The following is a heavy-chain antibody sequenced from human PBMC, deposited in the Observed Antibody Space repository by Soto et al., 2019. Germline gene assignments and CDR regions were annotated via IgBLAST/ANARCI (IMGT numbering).Heavy chain of an antibody. CDR1: GFTFSSYS. V-gene: IGHV3-48*02. CDR2: IFTTGTTI. Sequence: EVQLVESGGGLVQPGGSLRLSCVASGFTFSSYSSVWVRQAPGKGLEWVSYIFTTGTTIYYADSVKGRFTVYRDNAKNSLFLLLTSLSDVETAVYYCAGDKDWPFEYWRQGPLVTVSS. CDR3: AGDKDWPFEY. J-gene: IGHJ4*02. D-gene: IGHD3-9*01.